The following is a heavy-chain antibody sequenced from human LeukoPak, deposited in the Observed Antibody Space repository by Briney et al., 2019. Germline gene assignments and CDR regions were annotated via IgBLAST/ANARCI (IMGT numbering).Heavy chain of an antibody. CDR2: IHPGDSDT. V-gene: IGHV5-51*01. D-gene: IGHD3-10*01. CDR3: ARRGEGPIGGIGY. J-gene: IGHJ4*02. CDR1: GSTFVNNR. Sequence: GAPLLISCKGTGSTFVNNRLGWGRQLPGKALERMVNIHPGDSDTRNNPSFQGQVTISAEKSITTAYLQWSSLKASDTAMYYCARRGEGPIGGIGYWGQGTLVTVSS.